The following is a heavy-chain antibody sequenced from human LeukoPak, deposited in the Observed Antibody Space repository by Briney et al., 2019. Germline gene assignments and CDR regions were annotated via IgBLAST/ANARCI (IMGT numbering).Heavy chain of an antibody. CDR3: AGGASYFDY. CDR2: ISYDGSNK. CDR1: GFTFRSYG. Sequence: PGRSLRPYCAASGFTFRSYGMLWGRHAPRPGLEWVAVISYDGSNKYYADSVKGRFTISRDNSKNTLYLQMNSLRAEDTAVYYCAGGASYFDYWGQGTLVTVSS. J-gene: IGHJ4*02. V-gene: IGHV3-30*03. D-gene: IGHD1-26*01.